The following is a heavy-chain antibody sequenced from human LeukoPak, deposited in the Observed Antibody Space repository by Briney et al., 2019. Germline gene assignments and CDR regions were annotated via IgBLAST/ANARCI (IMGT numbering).Heavy chain of an antibody. CDR2: IIPIFGTA. J-gene: IGHJ4*02. D-gene: IGHD5-18*01. CDR1: GGTFSSYA. CDR3: AREGYSYDYFDY. V-gene: IGHV1-69*05. Sequence: ASVKVSCKASGGTFSSYAISWVRQAPGQGLEWMGGIIPIFGTANYAQKLQGRVTMTTDTSTSTAYMELRSLRSDDTAVYYCAREGYSYDYFDYWGQGTLVTVSS.